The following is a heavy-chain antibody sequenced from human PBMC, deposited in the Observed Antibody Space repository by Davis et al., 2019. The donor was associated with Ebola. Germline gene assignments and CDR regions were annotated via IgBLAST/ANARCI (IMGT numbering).Heavy chain of an antibody. D-gene: IGHD4-17*01. J-gene: IGHJ4*02. CDR3: VRTTYGAPEY. V-gene: IGHV3-74*01. CDR1: GFTFNKYW. CDR2: ISSDGGIT. Sequence: GESLKISCAASGFTFNKYWMHWVRQAPGKGLVYVSRISSDGGITSYADSVKDRFTISRDNAKSTLYLQMNSLTAEDTAVYYCVRTTYGAPEYWGQGTLVTVSS.